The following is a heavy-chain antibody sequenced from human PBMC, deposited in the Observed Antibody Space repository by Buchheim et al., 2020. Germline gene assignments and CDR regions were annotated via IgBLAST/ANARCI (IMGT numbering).Heavy chain of an antibody. CDR1: GFTFSSYA. J-gene: IGHJ4*02. D-gene: IGHD3-3*01. Sequence: VQLVESGGGLVQPGRSLRLSCAASGFTFSSYAMHWVRQAPGKGLEWVAVISYDGSNKYYADSVKGRFTISRDNSKNTLYLQMNSLRAEDTAVYYCARSYYDFWSGYYGNLDYWGQGTL. CDR3: ARSYYDFWSGYYGNLDY. V-gene: IGHV3-30*04. CDR2: ISYDGSNK.